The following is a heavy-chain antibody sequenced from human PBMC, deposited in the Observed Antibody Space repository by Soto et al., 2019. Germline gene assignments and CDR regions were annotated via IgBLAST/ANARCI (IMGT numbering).Heavy chain of an antibody. Sequence: ITCSFSGGSISSGGYYWSWIRQPPGKGLEWIGHIYYSGNTNYNPSLKSRVSISVDTSKNPLSLKLTSVTAADTAVYYCARDQPYNDYCAFDIWGRGTLVTVSS. CDR1: GGSISSGGYY. V-gene: IGHV4-61*08. D-gene: IGHD4-4*01. CDR2: IYYSGNT. J-gene: IGHJ3*02. CDR3: ARDQPYNDYCAFDI.